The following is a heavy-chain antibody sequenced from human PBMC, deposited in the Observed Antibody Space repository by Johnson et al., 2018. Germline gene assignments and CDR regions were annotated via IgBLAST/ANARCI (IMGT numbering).Heavy chain of an antibody. V-gene: IGHV3-30-3*01. CDR2: ISYDGSAQ. Sequence: QVQLVQSGGGVVQPGTSLRLSCAASGFSFSDYALLWVRQAPGRGLEWVALISYDGSAQYYTDSVRGRFTLSRDDSKNTLYLQMNSLITEDTAVYYCARERTGYYPHCWGQGALVTVSS. J-gene: IGHJ4*02. D-gene: IGHD3/OR15-3a*01. CDR1: GFSFSDYA. CDR3: ARERTGYYPHC.